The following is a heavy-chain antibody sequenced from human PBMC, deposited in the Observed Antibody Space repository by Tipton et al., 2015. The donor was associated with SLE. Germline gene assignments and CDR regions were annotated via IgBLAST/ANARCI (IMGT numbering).Heavy chain of an antibody. J-gene: IGHJ4*03. CDR3: ARGGGSYRPFDY. CDR2: IYYSGST. Sequence: TLSLTCTVSGGSISSYYWSWIRQPPGKGLEWIGYIYYSGSTNYNPSLKSRVTISVDTSKNQFSLKLSSVTAADTAVYYCARGGGSYRPFDYWGQGTMVTVSS. D-gene: IGHD1-26*01. CDR1: GGSISSYY. V-gene: IGHV4-59*01.